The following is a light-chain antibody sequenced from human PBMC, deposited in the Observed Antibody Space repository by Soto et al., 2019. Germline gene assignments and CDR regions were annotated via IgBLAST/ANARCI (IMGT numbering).Light chain of an antibody. V-gene: IGKV3-20*01. CDR3: QQYGSSLT. CDR2: VAS. J-gene: IGKJ4*01. Sequence: EIVLTQSPGTLSLSPGERATLSCRASQSVSSSSYLAWYQQKPGQAPRLLIYVASSRATGIPDRFSGSGSGTDFTLTISRLEPEDFAVYYCQQYGSSLTFGGGTKLEIK. CDR1: QSVSSSSY.